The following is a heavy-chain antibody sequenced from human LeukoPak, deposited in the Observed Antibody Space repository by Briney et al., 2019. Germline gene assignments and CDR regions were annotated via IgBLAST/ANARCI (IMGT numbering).Heavy chain of an antibody. Sequence: GGSLRLSCAASGFTFSSYWMSWVRQAPGKGLEWVANIKQDGSEKYYVDSVKGRFTISRDNAKNSLYLQMNSLRAEDTAVYYCARGASVVAGNDNAFDIWGPGTMVTVSS. CDR3: ARGASVVAGNDNAFDI. D-gene: IGHD6-19*01. J-gene: IGHJ3*02. CDR1: GFTFSSYW. CDR2: IKQDGSEK. V-gene: IGHV3-7*01.